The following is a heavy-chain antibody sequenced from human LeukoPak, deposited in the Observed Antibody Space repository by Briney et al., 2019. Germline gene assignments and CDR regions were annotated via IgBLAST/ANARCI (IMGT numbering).Heavy chain of an antibody. Sequence: GSLRLSCAASGFTFSSYSMNWVRQAPGKGLEWVSSISSSSSYIYYADSVKGRFTISRDNAKNSLYLQMNSLRAEDTAVYSCARGGSEYSSSSDYWGQGTLVTVSS. V-gene: IGHV3-21*01. D-gene: IGHD6-6*01. CDR3: ARGGSEYSSSSDY. CDR1: GFTFSSYS. J-gene: IGHJ4*02. CDR2: ISSSSSYI.